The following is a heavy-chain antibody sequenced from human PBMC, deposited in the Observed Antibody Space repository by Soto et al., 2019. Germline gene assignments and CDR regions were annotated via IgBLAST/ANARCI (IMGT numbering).Heavy chain of an antibody. V-gene: IGHV4-4*02. CDR2: IYHSGST. D-gene: IGHD4-17*01. CDR3: ARDHHGDYYYYGMDV. J-gene: IGHJ6*02. Sequence: PSETLSLTCAVSCGSISSSNWWSWVRQPPGKGLEWIGEIYHSGSTNYNPSLKSRVTISVDKSKNQFSLKLSSVTAADTAVYYCARDHHGDYYYYGMDVWGQGTTVTVSS. CDR1: CGSISSSNW.